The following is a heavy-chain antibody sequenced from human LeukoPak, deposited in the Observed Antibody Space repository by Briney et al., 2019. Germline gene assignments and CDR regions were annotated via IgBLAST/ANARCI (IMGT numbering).Heavy chain of an antibody. J-gene: IGHJ5*02. CDR3: ATSYCSSTSCYRRGLDP. CDR2: INHSGST. V-gene: IGHV4-34*01. Sequence: SETLSLTCAVYGGSFSGYYWSWIRPPPGKGLEWIGEINHSGSTNYNPSLKSRVTISVDTSKNQFSLKLSSVTAADTAVYYCATSYCSSTSCYRRGLDPWGQGTLVTVSS. D-gene: IGHD2-2*01. CDR1: GGSFSGYY.